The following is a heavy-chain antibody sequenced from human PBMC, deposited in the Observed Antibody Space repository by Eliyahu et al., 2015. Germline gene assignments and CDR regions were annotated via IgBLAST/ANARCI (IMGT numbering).Heavy chain of an antibody. J-gene: IGHJ3*02. CDR2: IKQDGSEK. CDR1: GFTFSNYW. CDR3: ARSNMRAFDI. Sequence: EVQLVESGGGLVQXGGSLRLSXXASGFTFSNYWMSWVRQAPGKGLEWVANIKQDGSEKYYVDSVKGRFTISRDNAKNSLYLQMNSLRAEDTAVYYCARSNMRAFDIWGQGTMVTVSS. D-gene: IGHD2-2*01. V-gene: IGHV3-7*01.